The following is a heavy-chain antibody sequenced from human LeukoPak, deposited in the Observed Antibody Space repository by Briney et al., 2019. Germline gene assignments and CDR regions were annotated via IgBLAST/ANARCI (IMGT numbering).Heavy chain of an antibody. V-gene: IGHV4-59*08. J-gene: IGHJ5*02. Sequence: EASETLSLTCTVSGGSISSYYWSWIRQPPGEGLEWIGYIYYTGSSNYNPSLKSRVTISADTSKNQLSLKLSSVTAADTAVYHCARHGEDLYSYVKSWGQGTLVTVSS. CDR2: IYYTGSS. CDR3: ARHGEDLYSYVKS. D-gene: IGHD5-18*01. CDR1: GGSISSYY.